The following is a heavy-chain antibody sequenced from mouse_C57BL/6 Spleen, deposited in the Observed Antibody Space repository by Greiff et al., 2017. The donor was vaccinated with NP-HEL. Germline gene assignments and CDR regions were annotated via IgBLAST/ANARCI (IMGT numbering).Heavy chain of an antibody. CDR2: INPSTGGT. V-gene: IGHV1-42*01. J-gene: IGHJ2*01. CDR3: ARKEGLTLYYFDY. D-gene: IGHD3-1*01. Sequence: EVQLQQSGPELVKPGASVKISCKASGYSFTGYYMNWVKQSPEKSLEWIGEINPSTGGTTYNQKFKAKATLTVDKASSTAYMQLKSLTSEDSAVYYCARKEGLTLYYFDYWGQGTTLTVSS. CDR1: GYSFTGYY.